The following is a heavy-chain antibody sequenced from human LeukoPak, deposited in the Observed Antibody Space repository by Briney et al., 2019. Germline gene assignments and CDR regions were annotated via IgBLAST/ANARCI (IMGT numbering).Heavy chain of an antibody. J-gene: IGHJ4*02. Sequence: PGGALRLSFAAPGFTFSSFNMRWVRPAPGKGWGGGANNKQDGSEKYYVDSVKGRFTISRDNAKNSLYLQMNSLRAEDTAVYYCARVKGIVVVPAAGDDYWGQGTLVTVSS. CDR1: GFTFSSFN. CDR2: NKQDGSEK. V-gene: IGHV3-7*01. CDR3: ARVKGIVVVPAAGDDY. D-gene: IGHD2-2*01.